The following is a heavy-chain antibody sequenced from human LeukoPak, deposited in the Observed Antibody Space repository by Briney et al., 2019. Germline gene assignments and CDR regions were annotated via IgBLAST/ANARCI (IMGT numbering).Heavy chain of an antibody. J-gene: IGHJ4*02. D-gene: IGHD3-10*01. V-gene: IGHV4-30-4*01. Sequence: PSETLSLTCTVAGGSISTVYYYWSWIRQPPGKGLEWIGYIYYSGSTYYNPSLKSRVTISVDTSKNQFSLKLSSVTAADTAVYYWARASHGSGSFDYWGQGTLVTVSP. CDR2: IYYSGST. CDR1: GGSISTVYYY. CDR3: ARASHGSGSFDY.